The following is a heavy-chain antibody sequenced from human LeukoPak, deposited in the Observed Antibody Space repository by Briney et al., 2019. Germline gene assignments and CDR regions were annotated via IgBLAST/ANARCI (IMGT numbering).Heavy chain of an antibody. CDR2: IDHSGST. V-gene: IGHV4-4*02. Sequence: SGTLSLTCAVSGGSIINSNWWSWVRQPPGKGLEWIGEIDHSGSTSYNPSLKSRVTMSVDRSKNQFSLKLSSVTAADTAVYYCARGQDDILTGYPQPYYFDYWGQGTLVTVSS. CDR3: ARGQDDILTGYPQPYYFDY. D-gene: IGHD3-9*01. J-gene: IGHJ4*02. CDR1: GGSIINSNW.